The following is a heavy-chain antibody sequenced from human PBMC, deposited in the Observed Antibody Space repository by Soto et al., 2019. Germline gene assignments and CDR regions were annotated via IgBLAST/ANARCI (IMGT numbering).Heavy chain of an antibody. CDR2: IYKDFT. J-gene: IGHJ3*02. D-gene: IGHD2-15*01. V-gene: IGHV3-66*01. CDR3: AREPRYCSGGSCSIMGDAFDI. Sequence: EVQLVESGGGLVQPGGSLRLSCVASGFTVTDIYMNWVRQAPVKGLEWVSVIYKDFTDYADFVRGRFSVSTDTSKNALYLQLDNLRAEDTAVYYCAREPRYCSGGSCSIMGDAFDIWGQGAMVTVSS. CDR1: GFTVTDIY.